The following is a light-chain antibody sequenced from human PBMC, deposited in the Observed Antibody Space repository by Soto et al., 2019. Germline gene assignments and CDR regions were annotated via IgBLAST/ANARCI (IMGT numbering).Light chain of an antibody. V-gene: IGKV3-20*01. CDR3: QQYGSSGT. CDR1: QSVSNNY. J-gene: IGKJ1*01. Sequence: EIVLTQSPGTLSLSPGERATLSCRPSQSVSNNYLAWYQQKPGQAARLLIYGASNRATGIPDRFIGSGSGTNFTLTISRLEPEDFAVYYCQQYGSSGTFGQGTKVDIK. CDR2: GAS.